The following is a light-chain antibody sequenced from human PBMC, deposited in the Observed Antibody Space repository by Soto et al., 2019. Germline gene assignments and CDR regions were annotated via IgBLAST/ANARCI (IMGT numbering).Light chain of an antibody. CDR1: SGHSSYA. V-gene: IGLV4-69*01. CDR3: QIWGSGTVV. J-gene: IGLJ2*01. Sequence: QLVLTQSPSASASLGASVKLTCTLSSGHSSYAIAWHQQQPEKGPRYLMKLNSDGSHSKGDWIPDRFSGSSSGAERYLTISRLQSDDEADYYCQIWGSGTVVFGGGTKLTVL. CDR2: LNSDGSH.